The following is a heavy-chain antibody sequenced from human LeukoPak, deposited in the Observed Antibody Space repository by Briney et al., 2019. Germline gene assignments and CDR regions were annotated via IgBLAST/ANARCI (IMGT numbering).Heavy chain of an antibody. CDR1: GFTFSSYA. Sequence: GASLRLSCAASGFTFSSYAMSWVRRAPGKGLEWVSAISGSGGSTYYADSVKGRFTISRDNSKNTLYLQMNSLRAEDTAVYYCAKDRTSYYDFWSGYYPGGFDYWGQGTLVTVSS. V-gene: IGHV3-23*01. CDR2: ISGSGGST. CDR3: AKDRTSYYDFWSGYYPGGFDY. D-gene: IGHD3-3*01. J-gene: IGHJ4*02.